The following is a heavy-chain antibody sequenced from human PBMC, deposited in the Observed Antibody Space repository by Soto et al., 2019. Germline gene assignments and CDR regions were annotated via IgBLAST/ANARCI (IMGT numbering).Heavy chain of an antibody. CDR1: GGSISSYY. V-gene: IGHV4-59*01. Sequence: SETLSLTCTVSGGSISSYYWSWIRQPSGKGLEWIGYIYYSGSTNYNPSLKSRVTISVDTSKNQFSLKLSSVTAADTAVYYCARQDGDFDLRDAFDIWGQGTMVTVSS. J-gene: IGHJ3*02. D-gene: IGHD4-17*01. CDR2: IYYSGST. CDR3: ARQDGDFDLRDAFDI.